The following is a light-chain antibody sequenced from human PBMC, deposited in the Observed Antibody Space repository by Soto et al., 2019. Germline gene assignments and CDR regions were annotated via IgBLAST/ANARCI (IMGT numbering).Light chain of an antibody. CDR3: SSYTSTTTLEV. Sequence: QSALTQPASVSGSPGQSITISCSGTSSDVGGYKYVSWYQQHPGKAPKLMIYEVNNRPSGVSNRFSGSKSGNTASLTISGLQAEDEAYYYCSSYTSTTTLEVFGGGTKVTVL. V-gene: IGLV2-14*01. J-gene: IGLJ2*01. CDR1: SSDVGGYKY. CDR2: EVN.